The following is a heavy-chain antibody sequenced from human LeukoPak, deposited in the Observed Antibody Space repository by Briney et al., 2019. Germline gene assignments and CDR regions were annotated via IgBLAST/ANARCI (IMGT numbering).Heavy chain of an antibody. D-gene: IGHD2/OR15-2a*01. CDR3: ARDRGVNIVLALDV. Sequence: GGSLRLSCAASGFTFNSYAMHWVRQAPGKGLEWVALISYDGSDKYYADSVKGRFTISRDNSKNTLYLQMNRLRAGDTAVYYCARDRGVNIVLALDVWGKGTTVTVSS. J-gene: IGHJ6*04. CDR2: ISYDGSDK. V-gene: IGHV3-30*04. CDR1: GFTFNSYA.